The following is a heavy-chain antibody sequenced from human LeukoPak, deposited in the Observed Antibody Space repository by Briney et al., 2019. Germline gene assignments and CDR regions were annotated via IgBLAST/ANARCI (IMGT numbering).Heavy chain of an antibody. CDR3: ARERSYYFVGGVYGFAY. Sequence: GGSLRLSCAASGFTFSSYSMNWVRQAPGKGLEWVSSISSSSSYIYYADSVKGRFTISRDNAKNSLYLQMNSLRAEDTAVYYCARERSYYFVGGVYGFAYGAQEPLATVSS. V-gene: IGHV3-21*01. CDR2: ISSSSSYI. CDR1: GFTFSSYS. D-gene: IGHD3-10*02. J-gene: IGHJ4*02.